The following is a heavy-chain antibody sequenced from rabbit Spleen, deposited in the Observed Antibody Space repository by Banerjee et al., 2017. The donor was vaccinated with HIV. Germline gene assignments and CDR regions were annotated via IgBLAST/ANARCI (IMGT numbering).Heavy chain of an antibody. V-gene: IGHV1S47*01. CDR1: GFSFSGNY. D-gene: IGHD5-1*01. CDR3: ARTKNGGFYNGIDL. CDR2: IYTGSGST. J-gene: IGHJ6*01. Sequence: QEQLVESGGDLVKPGASLTLTCTASGFSFSGNYMCWVRQAPGKGLEWIGCIYTGSGSTYYASWAKGRFTITRSTSLNTVTLQMNSLTAADTATYFCARTKNGGFYNGIDLWGPGTLVTVS.